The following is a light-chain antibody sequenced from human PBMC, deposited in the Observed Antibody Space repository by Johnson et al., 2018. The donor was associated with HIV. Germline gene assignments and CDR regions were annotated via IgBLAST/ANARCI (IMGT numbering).Light chain of an antibody. J-gene: IGLJ1*01. CDR3: GTWDSSLSAVV. Sequence: TQPPSVSAAPGQKVTISCSGSSSNIGNNYVSWYQQLPGTAPKLLIYDNNKRPSGIPDRFSGSKSGTSATLGITELQTGDEADYYCGTWDSSLSAVVFGTGTKVTVL. V-gene: IGLV1-51*01. CDR1: SSNIGNNY. CDR2: DNN.